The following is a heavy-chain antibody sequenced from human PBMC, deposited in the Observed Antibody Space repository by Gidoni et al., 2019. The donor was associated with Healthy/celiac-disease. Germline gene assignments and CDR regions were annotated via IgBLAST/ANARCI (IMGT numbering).Heavy chain of an antibody. J-gene: IGHJ6*02. Sequence: EVQLVESGGGLVKPGGSLRLSCAASGFTFSSYSMNWVRQAPGKGLEWVSSISSSSSYIYYADSVKGRFTISRDNAKNSLYLKMNSLRAEDTAVYYCARDLLTSHLPHYYYYGMDVWGQGTTVTVSS. CDR1: GFTFSSYS. V-gene: IGHV3-21*01. CDR2: ISSSSSYI. CDR3: ARDLLTSHLPHYYYYGMDV.